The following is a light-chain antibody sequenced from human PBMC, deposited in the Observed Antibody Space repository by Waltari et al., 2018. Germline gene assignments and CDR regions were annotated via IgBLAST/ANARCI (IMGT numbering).Light chain of an antibody. Sequence: QAALTQPPSVSGSPGQSVTISCTGTTTDIGGDNYVSWYQHHPGKAPKLVIYDVRDRPSGVSDRFSGSTSGNTASLTVSGLQAEDEADYYCSSYAGNNILLFGGGTRLTVL. V-gene: IGLV2-8*01. CDR2: DVR. CDR3: SSYAGNNILL. CDR1: TTDIGGDNY. J-gene: IGLJ2*01.